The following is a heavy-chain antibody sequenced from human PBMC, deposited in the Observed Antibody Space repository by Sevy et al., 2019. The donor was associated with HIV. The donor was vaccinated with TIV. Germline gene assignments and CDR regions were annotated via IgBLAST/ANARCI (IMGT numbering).Heavy chain of an antibody. Sequence: GGSLRLSCAGSGFTFYNYAIHWVRQAPGKGLEWVTMISDEGKNENYADSVKGRFTISRDNSKNTVYLQMNSLRPDDTAIYYCAKDRSGSWSVDYWGQGTLVTVSS. J-gene: IGHJ4*02. V-gene: IGHV3-30*04. CDR2: ISDEGKNE. CDR1: GFTFYNYA. D-gene: IGHD6-13*01. CDR3: AKDRSGSWSVDY.